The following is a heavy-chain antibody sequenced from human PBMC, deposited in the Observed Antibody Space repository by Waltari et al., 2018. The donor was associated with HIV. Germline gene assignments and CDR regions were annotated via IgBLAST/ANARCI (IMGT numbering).Heavy chain of an antibody. D-gene: IGHD2-2*01. CDR1: GYTFTSYG. CDR3: ARVGCSSASCYSGWFDP. CDR2: ISAYKSNT. Sequence: QAQLAQSGAEVKKPGASVKVSCKASGYTFTSYGISWVRQAPGKGREWLGWISAYKSNTNYAQKLQGRVTMTTDTSTSTAYMELRSLRADDTAVYYCARVGCSSASCYSGWFDPWGQGTLVTVSS. V-gene: IGHV1-18*01. J-gene: IGHJ5*02.